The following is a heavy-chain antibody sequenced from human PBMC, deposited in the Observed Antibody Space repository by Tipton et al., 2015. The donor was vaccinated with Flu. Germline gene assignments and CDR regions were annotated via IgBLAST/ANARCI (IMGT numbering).Heavy chain of an antibody. CDR1: GASISSRSYY. V-gene: IGHV4-39*07. CDR2: IYSSGST. Sequence: TLSLTCTVSGASISSRSYYWGWIRQPPGKGLEWIGCIYSSGSTYYNPSLKSRVTISLDTSKNQFSLKLSSVTAADTAVYYCAGEKDSSGSEFFQHWGQGTLVTVSP. D-gene: IGHD6-19*01. CDR3: AGEKDSSGSEFFQH. J-gene: IGHJ1*01.